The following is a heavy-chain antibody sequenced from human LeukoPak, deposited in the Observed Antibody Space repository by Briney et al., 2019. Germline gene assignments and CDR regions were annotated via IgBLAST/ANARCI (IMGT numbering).Heavy chain of an antibody. CDR1: GFSFSDSW. V-gene: IGHV3-7*05. J-gene: IGHJ4*02. CDR3: SSKDHYCRY. Sequence: GGSLRLSCAASGFSFSDSWMTWVRQTPGKGLQWVASIHQDAGEKQYLDSVRGRFTISRDNARNSLYLQMNSLRVEDTAVYCASSKDHYCRYWGQGTPVTVSS. CDR2: IHQDAGEK. D-gene: IGHD3-10*01.